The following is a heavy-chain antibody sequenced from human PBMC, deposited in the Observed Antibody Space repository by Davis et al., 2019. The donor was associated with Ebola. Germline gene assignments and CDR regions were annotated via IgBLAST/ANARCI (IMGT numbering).Heavy chain of an antibody. Sequence: PGGSLRLSCAASGFTFSFYSMTWVRQAPGKGLEWVASISGSTDYIYYADSVRGRFTISRDNAKNSLFLQMSRLRVDDTAVYYCAREEDFDFRSPQGWYDSWGQGTLVTVSS. V-gene: IGHV3-21*01. D-gene: IGHD3-3*01. J-gene: IGHJ5*01. CDR2: ISGSTDYI. CDR1: GFTFSFYS. CDR3: AREEDFDFRSPQGWYDS.